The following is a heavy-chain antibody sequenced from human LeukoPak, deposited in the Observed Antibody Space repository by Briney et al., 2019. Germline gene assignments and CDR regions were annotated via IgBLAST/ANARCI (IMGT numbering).Heavy chain of an antibody. Sequence: SVKVSCKASGGTFSSYAISWVRQAPGQGLEWMGGIIPIFGTANYAQKFQGRVTITTDESTSTAYMELSSLRSEDTAVYYCARASNSGYCSSTSCYARPYYYYMDVWGKGTTVTVSS. CDR2: IIPIFGTA. CDR3: ARASNSGYCSSTSCYARPYYYYMDV. CDR1: GGTFSSYA. V-gene: IGHV1-69*05. D-gene: IGHD2-2*01. J-gene: IGHJ6*03.